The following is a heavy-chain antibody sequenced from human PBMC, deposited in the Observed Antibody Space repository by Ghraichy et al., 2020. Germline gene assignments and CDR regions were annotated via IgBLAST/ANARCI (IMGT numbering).Heavy chain of an antibody. CDR3: TRDRGAGHSDS. D-gene: IGHD4/OR15-4a*01. CDR2: IYSSGSA. V-gene: IGHV4-4*07. CDR1: GYSMNNYF. Sequence: ESLNISCSVSGYSMNNYFWKWIRQPAGNGLEWIGRIYSSGSASYNPSLESRVTMSIDTFRGQFSLTLTSVTAADTAIYYCTRDRGAGHSDSWGQGIQVTVSS. J-gene: IGHJ4*02.